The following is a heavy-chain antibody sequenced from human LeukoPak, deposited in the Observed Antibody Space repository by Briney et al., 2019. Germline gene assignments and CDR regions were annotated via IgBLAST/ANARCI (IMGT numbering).Heavy chain of an antibody. D-gene: IGHD6-19*01. J-gene: IGHJ3*01. CDR1: GSTFSDFD. CDR3: ARPTTSGLYSH. V-gene: IGHV3-48*01. Sequence: PGGSLRLSCAASGSTFSDFDLNWVRQAPGKGLEWVSYISGSSRTTYYTDSVKGRFTISRDNAKNSLYLQMNSLRAEDTAVYYCARPTTSGLYSHWGQGTMVTVSS. CDR2: ISGSSRTT.